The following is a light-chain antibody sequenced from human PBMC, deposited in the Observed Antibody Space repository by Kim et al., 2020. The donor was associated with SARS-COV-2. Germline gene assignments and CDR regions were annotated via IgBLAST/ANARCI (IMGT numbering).Light chain of an antibody. CDR3: QQANNFPWT. Sequence: APVGDGVTITCRASQEINPRLAWYQQRPGMVPRLLIDGASSLQSGVPSRFSVSGSGTDFTLTIWSLQPEDFATYYCQQANNFPWTFGQGTKVDIK. J-gene: IGKJ1*01. CDR1: QEINPR. CDR2: GAS. V-gene: IGKV1-12*01.